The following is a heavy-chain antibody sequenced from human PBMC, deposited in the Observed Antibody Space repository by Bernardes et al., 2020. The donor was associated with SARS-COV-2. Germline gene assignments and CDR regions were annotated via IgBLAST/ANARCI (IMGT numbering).Heavy chain of an antibody. CDR2: INEDGSDI. D-gene: IGHD2-15*01. CDR1: GFTFSRYW. CDR3: ARDPPRTGSF. J-gene: IGHJ4*02. Sequence: GSLRLSCVASGFTFSRYWMHWVRQAPGKGLVWVSHINEDGSDITYADSVKGRFTISRDNAKNTLYLQMNSLRVEDTALYYCARDPPRTGSFWGQGTLVTVSS. V-gene: IGHV3-74*03.